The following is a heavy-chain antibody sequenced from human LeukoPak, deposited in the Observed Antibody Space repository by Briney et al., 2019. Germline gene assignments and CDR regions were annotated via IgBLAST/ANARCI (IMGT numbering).Heavy chain of an antibody. J-gene: IGHJ5*02. V-gene: IGHV1-46*01. CDR1: GYTFTSYY. Sequence: ASVKVSCKASGYTFTSYYMHWVRQAPGQGLEWMGIINRSGGGTSYAQKFQGRVTMTRDTSTSTVYMELSSLRSEDTAVYYCARGGGVYCSGGSCYPEPNWFDPWGQGTLVTVSS. CDR2: INRSGGGT. D-gene: IGHD2-15*01. CDR3: ARGGGVYCSGGSCYPEPNWFDP.